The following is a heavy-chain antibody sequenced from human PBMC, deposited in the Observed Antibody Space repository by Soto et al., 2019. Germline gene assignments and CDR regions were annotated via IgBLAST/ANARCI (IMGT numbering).Heavy chain of an antibody. Sequence: QVQLVQSGAEVKKPGASVKVSCKASGYTFTSYGISWVRQAPGQGLEWMGWISAYNGNTNYAQKLQGRVTMTTDTXTIXAYMELRSLRSDDTAVYYCARDRKSITGTTVWFDPWGQGTLVTVSS. J-gene: IGHJ5*02. CDR3: ARDRKSITGTTVWFDP. D-gene: IGHD1-20*01. CDR1: GYTFTSYG. CDR2: ISAYNGNT. V-gene: IGHV1-18*01.